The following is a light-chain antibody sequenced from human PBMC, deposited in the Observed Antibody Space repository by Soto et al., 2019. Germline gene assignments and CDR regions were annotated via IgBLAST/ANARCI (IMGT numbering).Light chain of an antibody. CDR3: EKYNSAPFT. V-gene: IGKV1-27*01. Sequence: DIQMTQSPSSLSASIGDRVTITCRASQVIGNYLAWYQQKPGKVPKLLIYAASTLQSGVPSRFSGSGSGTDFNLTIYSLQPEDVASYYCEKYNSAPFTFGPGTKVEIK. CDR2: AAS. J-gene: IGKJ3*01. CDR1: QVIGNY.